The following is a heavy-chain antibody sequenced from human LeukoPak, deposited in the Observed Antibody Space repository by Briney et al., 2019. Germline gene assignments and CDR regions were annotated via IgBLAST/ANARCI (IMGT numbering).Heavy chain of an antibody. CDR3: ARLRSWQLGVDY. CDR1: GASISSFY. D-gene: IGHD6-13*01. V-gene: IGHV4-59*08. CDR2: VSDSGII. Sequence: PSETLSLTCTVSGASISSFYWSWVRQPPGKGLEWIGYVSDSGIISYHPSLKSRVTILIYTSKNQFSLKLTSVTAADTAVYYCARLRSWQLGVDYWGQGTLVTVSS. J-gene: IGHJ4*02.